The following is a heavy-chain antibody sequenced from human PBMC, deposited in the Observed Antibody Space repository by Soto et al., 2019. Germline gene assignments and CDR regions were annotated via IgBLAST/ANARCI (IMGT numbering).Heavy chain of an antibody. V-gene: IGHV3-23*01. J-gene: IGHJ4*02. Sequence: EVQLLESGGGLVQPGGSLRLSCAASGFTFSSYAMSWVRQAPGKGLGWVSAISGSGGSTYDADSVKGRFTISRDNSKNTLYLQMNSLKAEDTAVYYCAKVYFDWLGGDYFDYWCQGTLVTVSS. CDR1: GFTFSSYA. D-gene: IGHD3-9*01. CDR2: ISGSGGST. CDR3: AKVYFDWLGGDYFDY.